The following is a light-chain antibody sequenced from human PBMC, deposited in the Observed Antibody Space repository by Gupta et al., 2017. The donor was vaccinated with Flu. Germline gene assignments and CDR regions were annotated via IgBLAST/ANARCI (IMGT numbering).Light chain of an antibody. CDR1: QDISHY. V-gene: IGKV1-33*01. Sequence: DIQMTQSPSSLSASVGDRVTITCQASQDISHYLNWYQQKPGKAPKVLIYEASHLEAGVPSRFTGGGSGTDFAPTIDSLQPEDIGTYFCQQYSLVPRTFGQGTKLEIK. CDR2: EAS. CDR3: QQYSLVPRT. J-gene: IGKJ2*01.